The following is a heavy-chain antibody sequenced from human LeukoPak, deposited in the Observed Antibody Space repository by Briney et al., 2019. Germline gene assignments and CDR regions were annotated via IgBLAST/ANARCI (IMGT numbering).Heavy chain of an antibody. CDR1: GGSISSYY. CDR3: ARGYSGYDYVAD. CDR2: IYYSGST. J-gene: IGHJ4*02. Sequence: SETLSLTCTVSGGSISSYYRSWIRQPPGKGLEWIGYIYYSGSTNYNPSLKSRVTISVDTSKNQFSLKLSSVTAADTAVYYCARGYSGYDYVADWGQGTLVTVSS. D-gene: IGHD5-12*01. V-gene: IGHV4-59*08.